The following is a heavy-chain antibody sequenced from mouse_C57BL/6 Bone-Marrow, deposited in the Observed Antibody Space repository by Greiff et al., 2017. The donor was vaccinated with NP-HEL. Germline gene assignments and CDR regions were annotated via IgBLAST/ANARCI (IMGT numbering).Heavy chain of an antibody. CDR2: INPSSGYT. D-gene: IGHD4-1*02. CDR1: GYTFTSYW. J-gene: IGHJ4*01. V-gene: IGHV1-7*01. Sequence: QVQLQQSGAELAKPGASVKLSCKASGYTFTSYWMHWVKQRPGQGLEWIGYINPSSGYTKYNQKFKDKAKFTADKSSSTAYMQLSSLTYEDSAVYYCSRYRASTGTIAMDYWGQGPSVTGSS. CDR3: SRYRASTGTIAMDY.